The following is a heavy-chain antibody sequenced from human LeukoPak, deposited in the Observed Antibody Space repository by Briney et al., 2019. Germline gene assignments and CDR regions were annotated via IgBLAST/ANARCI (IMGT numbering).Heavy chain of an antibody. CDR1: GFTFSSYW. V-gene: IGHV3-7*01. D-gene: IGHD3-10*01. CDR2: IKQDGSEK. Sequence: GGSLRLSCAASGFTFSSYWMSWVRQAPGKGLEWVANIKQDGSEKYYVDSVKGRFTISGDNAKNSLYLQMNSLRAEDTAVYYCARMYYYGSGSYYIYAYYYYGMDVWGQGTTVTVSS. CDR3: ARMYYYGSGSYYIYAYYYYGMDV. J-gene: IGHJ6*02.